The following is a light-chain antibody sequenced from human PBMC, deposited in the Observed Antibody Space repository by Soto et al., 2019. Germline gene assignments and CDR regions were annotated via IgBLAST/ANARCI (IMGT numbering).Light chain of an antibody. CDR3: AAWDDSMSAWV. CDR2: SNH. CDR1: NSNIGGNT. Sequence: QSVVTQPPSASGTPGQRVTISCSGSNSNIGGNTVLWYHQLRGTAPKLRIYSNHKRPSGVPDRISGSKSGTSASLAISGLQSEDEADYYCAAWDDSMSAWVFGGGTKLTVL. V-gene: IGLV1-44*01. J-gene: IGLJ3*02.